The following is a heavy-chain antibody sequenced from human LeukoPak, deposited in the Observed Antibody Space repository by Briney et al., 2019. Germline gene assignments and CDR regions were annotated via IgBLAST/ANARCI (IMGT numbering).Heavy chain of an antibody. Sequence: GGSLRLSCAASGFTFSSYAMHWVRQAPGKGPEWVAVISYDGSNKYYADSVKGRFTISRDNSKNTLYLQMNSLRAEDTAVYYCAKDLLAAAGKGDWGQGTLVTVSS. CDR2: ISYDGSNK. V-gene: IGHV3-30-3*01. J-gene: IGHJ4*02. CDR1: GFTFSSYA. D-gene: IGHD6-13*01. CDR3: AKDLLAAAGKGD.